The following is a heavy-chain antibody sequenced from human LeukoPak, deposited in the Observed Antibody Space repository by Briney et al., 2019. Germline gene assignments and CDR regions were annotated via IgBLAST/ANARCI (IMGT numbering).Heavy chain of an antibody. CDR3: TKGRYARIFDC. CDR1: GFTFDDYA. V-gene: IGHV3-9*01. D-gene: IGHD3-16*02. J-gene: IGHJ4*02. CDR2: ISWNSATI. Sequence: LAGGSLRLSCAASGFTFDDYAMHWVRQAPGKGLEWVSGISWNSATIAYADSVKGRFTISRDNAKNSLYLQMNSLRAEDTALYYCTKGRYARIFDCWGQGTLVTVSS.